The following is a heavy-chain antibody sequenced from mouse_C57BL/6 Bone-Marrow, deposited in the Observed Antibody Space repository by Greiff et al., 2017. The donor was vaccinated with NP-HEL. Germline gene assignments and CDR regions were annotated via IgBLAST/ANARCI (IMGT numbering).Heavy chain of an antibody. CDR2: IYPGSGNT. D-gene: IGHD1-1*01. V-gene: IGHV1-76*01. Sequence: VQLQQSGAELVRPGASVKLSCKASGYTFTDYYINWVKQRPGQGLEWIARIYPGSGNTYYNEKFKGKATLTAEKSSSTAYMQLSSLTSEDSAVYFCARGTWNYYGSSFDYWGQGTTLTVSS. CDR1: GYTFTDYY. CDR3: ARGTWNYYGSSFDY. J-gene: IGHJ2*01.